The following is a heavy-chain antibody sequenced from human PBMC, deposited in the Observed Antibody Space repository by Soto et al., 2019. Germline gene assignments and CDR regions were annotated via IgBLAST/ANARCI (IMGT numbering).Heavy chain of an antibody. V-gene: IGHV3-33*01. CDR3: ARDKVAGPSEYFQH. CDR2: IWYDGSNK. J-gene: IGHJ1*01. CDR1: GFTFSSYG. Sequence: VQLVESGGGVVQPGRSLRLSCAASGFTFSSYGMHWVRQAPGKGLEWVAVIWYDGSNKYYADPVKGRFTISRDNSKNTLYLQMNSLRAEDTAVYYCARDKVAGPSEYFQHWGQGTLVTVSS. D-gene: IGHD6-19*01.